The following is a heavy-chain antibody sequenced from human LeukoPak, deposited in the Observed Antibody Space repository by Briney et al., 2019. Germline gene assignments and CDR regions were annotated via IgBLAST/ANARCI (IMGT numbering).Heavy chain of an antibody. CDR3: ARQGELPWNFDY. J-gene: IGHJ4*02. Sequence: PSETLSLTCAVSGGSFSGYYWSWIRQPPGKGLEWIGYIYYSGSTNYNPSLKSRVTISVDTSKNQFSLKLSSVTAADTAVYYCARQGELPWNFDYWGQGTLVTVSS. CDR1: GGSFSGYY. CDR2: IYYSGST. V-gene: IGHV4-59*08. D-gene: IGHD1-7*01.